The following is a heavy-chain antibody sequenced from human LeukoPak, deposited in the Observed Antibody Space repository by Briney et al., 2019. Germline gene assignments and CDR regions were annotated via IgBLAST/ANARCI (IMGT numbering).Heavy chain of an antibody. CDR2: ISGSGGST. Sequence: GGSLRLSCAASGFSFSNYGMGWVRQAPGKGLEWIASISGSGGSTVYLDSVKGRFTISRDNAKNSLYLQMNSLRAEDTAVYYCASPLRVSNDYWGQGTLVTVSS. CDR1: GFSFSNYG. D-gene: IGHD6-13*01. CDR3: ASPLRVSNDY. J-gene: IGHJ4*02. V-gene: IGHV3-23*01.